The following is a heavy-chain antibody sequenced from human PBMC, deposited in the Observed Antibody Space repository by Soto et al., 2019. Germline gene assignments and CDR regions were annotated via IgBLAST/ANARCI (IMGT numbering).Heavy chain of an antibody. CDR3: TTIDDFS. V-gene: IGHV3-15*01. CDR2: IKSKTDGGTT. J-gene: IGHJ3*01. CDR1: GLTFSTPW. Sequence: GGSLSPSCQASGLTFSTPWMSSVRQAPGKGLEWVGRIKSKTDGGTTDYAAPVKGRFTISRGDSKNTLYLQMNSLKTEDTAVYYCTTIDDFSWGQGTMVTVSS. D-gene: IGHD3-3*01.